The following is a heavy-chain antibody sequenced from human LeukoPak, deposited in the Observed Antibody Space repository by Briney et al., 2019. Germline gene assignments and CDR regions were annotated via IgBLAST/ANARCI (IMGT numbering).Heavy chain of an antibody. D-gene: IGHD2-15*01. Sequence: GGSLRLSCVVSGFTFSRSWMSWVRQAPGKGLEWVAKIKQDGSEKNYVDSVKGRFTISRDKSKNTLSLQMNGLRVEDTAVYYCAKVMPPGRIRFYSYYMDIWGKGTTVTVS. CDR3: AKVMPPGRIRFYSYYMDI. CDR1: GFTFSRSW. V-gene: IGHV3-7*01. J-gene: IGHJ6*03. CDR2: IKQDGSEK.